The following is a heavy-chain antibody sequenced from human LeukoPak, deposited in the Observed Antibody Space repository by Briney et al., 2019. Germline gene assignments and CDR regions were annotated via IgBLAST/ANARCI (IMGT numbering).Heavy chain of an antibody. Sequence: GGSLRLSCAASGFTFSSYSMNWVRQAPGKGLEWVSSISSSSSYIYYADSVKGRFTISRDNAKNSLYLQMNSLRAEDTAVYYCAREMQYCSGGSCPFDYWGQGTLVTVSS. D-gene: IGHD2-15*01. V-gene: IGHV3-21*01. CDR2: ISSSSSYI. CDR1: GFTFSSYS. J-gene: IGHJ4*02. CDR3: AREMQYCSGGSCPFDY.